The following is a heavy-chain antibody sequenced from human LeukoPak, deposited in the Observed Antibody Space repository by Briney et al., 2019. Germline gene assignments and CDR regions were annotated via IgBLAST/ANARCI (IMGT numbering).Heavy chain of an antibody. CDR2: ICPDGTVT. CDR3: VRDFRSADY. Sequence: GGSLRLSCAASGFTFSTYCMHWVRQAPGKGPMWVSRICPDGTVTNYADSVKARFIISRDNARNTVYLQMNSLRVEDTAVCYCVRDFRSADYWGQGTLVTVSS. CDR1: GFTFSTYC. J-gene: IGHJ4*02. V-gene: IGHV3-74*01.